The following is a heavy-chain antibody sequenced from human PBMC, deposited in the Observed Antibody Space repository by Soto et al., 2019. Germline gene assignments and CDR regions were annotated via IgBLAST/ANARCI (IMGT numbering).Heavy chain of an antibody. V-gene: IGHV3-30*18. CDR2: ISYDGRNK. Sequence: GGSLRLSCAASGFTFSSYGMHWVRQAPGEGLEWVAVISYDGRNKYYADSVKGRLTISRDNSKNTLYLQMNSLRAEDTALYYCAKDLWHSSSSASYYFDYWGLGTLVTVSS. J-gene: IGHJ4*02. CDR1: GFTFSSYG. CDR3: AKDLWHSSSSASYYFDY. D-gene: IGHD6-6*01.